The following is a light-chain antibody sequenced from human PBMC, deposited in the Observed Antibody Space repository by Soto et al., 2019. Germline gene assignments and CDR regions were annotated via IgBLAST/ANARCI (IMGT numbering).Light chain of an antibody. V-gene: IGLV1-51*02. CDR3: GTWDSSLSAYV. J-gene: IGLJ1*01. CDR2: ENN. CDR1: SSNIGNNY. Sequence: VLPQPPSVSAVPGQKGTISCSRSSSNIGNNYVSWYQQLPGTAPKLLIYENNKRPSGIPDRFSGSKSGTSATLGITGLQTGDEADYYCGTWDSSLSAYVFGTGTRSPS.